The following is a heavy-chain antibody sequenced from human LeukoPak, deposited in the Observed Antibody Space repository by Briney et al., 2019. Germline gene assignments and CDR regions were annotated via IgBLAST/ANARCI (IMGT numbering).Heavy chain of an antibody. J-gene: IGHJ5*02. V-gene: IGHV4-4*07. CDR3: ARDGDTMVRGVITNWFDP. D-gene: IGHD3-10*01. CDR2: IYTSGST. Sequence: SETLSLTCTVPGGSISSYYWSWIRQPAGKVLEWIGRIYTSGSTNYNPSLKSRVTMSVDTSKNQFSLKLSSVTAADTAVYYCARDGDTMVRGVITNWFDPWGQGTLVTVSS. CDR1: GGSISSYY.